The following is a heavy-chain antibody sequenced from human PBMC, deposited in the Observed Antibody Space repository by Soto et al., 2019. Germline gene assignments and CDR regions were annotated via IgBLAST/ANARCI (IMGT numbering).Heavy chain of an antibody. Sequence: ASETLSLTCTVYGGSFSDFWWTWIRQHPGKGLEWIGYIYYSGSTYYNPSLRRRVTISADRSENKFSLTLKSVTAADTAVYFCARDFERSAIGPWGQGTSVTVSS. J-gene: IGHJ5*02. CDR1: GGSFSDFW. D-gene: IGHD3-9*01. CDR3: ARDFERSAIGP. CDR2: IYYSGST. V-gene: IGHV4-34*11.